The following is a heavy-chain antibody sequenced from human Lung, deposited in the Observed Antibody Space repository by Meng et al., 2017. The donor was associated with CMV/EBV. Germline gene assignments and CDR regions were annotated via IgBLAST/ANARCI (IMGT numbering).Heavy chain of an antibody. D-gene: IGHD2-21*01. Sequence: ESXKISXAGSGLTLSSYGMSWVRQAPGKGLEWVSSFGATAGGTYYADSVKGWFTISRDNPKNTLYLQMNSLRAEDTTVYYCAKYSAVGERLYYFDDWGQGTXVTVSS. J-gene: IGHJ4*02. CDR3: AKYSAVGERLYYFDD. CDR1: GLTLSSYG. V-gene: IGHV3-23*01. CDR2: FGATAGGT.